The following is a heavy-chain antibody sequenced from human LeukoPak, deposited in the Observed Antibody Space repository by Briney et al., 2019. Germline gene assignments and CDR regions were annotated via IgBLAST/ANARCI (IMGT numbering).Heavy chain of an antibody. Sequence: PGGSLRLSCEASGFNFDDYSMDWVRRGPGKGLEWVSRINWDGDSTYYADSVKGRFTISRDNSKNSLYLQMDSLRTGDTAFYFCAKERGGNSASFDYWGQGTLVTVSS. CDR3: AKERGGNSASFDY. CDR1: GFNFDDYS. J-gene: IGHJ4*01. V-gene: IGHV3-43*01. CDR2: INWDGDST. D-gene: IGHD4-23*01.